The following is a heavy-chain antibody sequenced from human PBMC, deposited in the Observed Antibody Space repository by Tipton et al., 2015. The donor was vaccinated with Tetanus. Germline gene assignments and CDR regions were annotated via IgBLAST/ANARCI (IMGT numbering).Heavy chain of an antibody. CDR1: GFTVRSNY. D-gene: IGHD3-10*01. J-gene: IGHJ4*02. CDR3: ASSQAEGYGSGSYYPPTFDY. Sequence: EVQLVQSGGGLIQRGGSLRLSCAASGFTVRSNYMSWVRQAPGRGLEWVSVMYSGGNTYYADSVKGRFTISRDNSKNTLYLQMNSLRAEDTAVYYCASSQAEGYGSGSYYPPTFDYWGQGSLVTVSS. CDR2: MYSGGNT. V-gene: IGHV3-53*01.